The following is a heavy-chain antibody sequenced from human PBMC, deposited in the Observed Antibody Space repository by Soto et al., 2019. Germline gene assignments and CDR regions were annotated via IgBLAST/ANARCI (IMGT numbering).Heavy chain of an antibody. CDR1: GFTLSTYG. V-gene: IGHV3-23*01. J-gene: IGHJ6*01. CDR2: LSGSGAGT. CDR3: ARDTARAMVRIYYGMDV. Sequence: GGSLRLSCAASGFTLSTYGMSWVRQAPGKGLEWVSTLSGSGAGTYYADSVKGRFTISRDNFKNTLYLQMNSLRAEDTAVYYCARDTARAMVRIYYGMDVWGQGTTVTVSS. D-gene: IGHD3-10*01.